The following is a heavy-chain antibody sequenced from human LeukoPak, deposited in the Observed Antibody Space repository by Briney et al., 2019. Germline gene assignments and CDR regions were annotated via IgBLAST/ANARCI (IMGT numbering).Heavy chain of an antibody. V-gene: IGHV4-34*01. D-gene: IGHD2-15*01. J-gene: IGHJ5*02. CDR2: INHSGST. CDR1: GGSFSGYY. Sequence: SETLSLTCAVYGGSFSGYYWSWIRQPPGKRLEWIGEINHSGSTNYNPSLKSRVTISVDTSKNQFSLNLNSVTATDTAVYYCARGGVERYCSGGSCYGWFDPWGQGTLVTVSS. CDR3: ARGGVERYCSGGSCYGWFDP.